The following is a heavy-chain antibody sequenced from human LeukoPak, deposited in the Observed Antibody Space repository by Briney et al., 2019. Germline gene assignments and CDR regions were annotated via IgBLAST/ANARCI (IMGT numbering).Heavy chain of an antibody. J-gene: IGHJ4*02. CDR1: GFTFGSFA. CDR3: AKIARLVSYPDY. V-gene: IGHV3-7*03. D-gene: IGHD6-19*01. Sequence: PGGSLRLSCAASGFTFGSFAMTWVRQAPGKGLEWVANINQDGSEKYFVDSVKGRFTISRDNAKNSLYLQMNSLRAEDTAVYYCAKIARLVSYPDYWGQGILVTVSS. CDR2: INQDGSEK.